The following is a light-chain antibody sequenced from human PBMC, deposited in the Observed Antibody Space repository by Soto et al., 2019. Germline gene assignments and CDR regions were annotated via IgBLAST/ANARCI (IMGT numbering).Light chain of an antibody. Sequence: QSALTQPPSASGSPGQSVTISCTGTSSDVGGYNYVSWYQQHPGKAPKLMIYEVIKRPSGVPDRFSGSKSGNTASLTVSGRQAEEEADYYCCSYAGSNNWGVFGTGTKLTVL. J-gene: IGLJ1*01. CDR1: SSDVGGYNY. V-gene: IGLV2-8*01. CDR2: EVI. CDR3: CSYAGSNNWGV.